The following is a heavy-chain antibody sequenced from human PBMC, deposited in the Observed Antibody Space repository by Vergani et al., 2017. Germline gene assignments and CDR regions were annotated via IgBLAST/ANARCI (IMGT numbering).Heavy chain of an antibody. CDR3: ARGLWDCTHIRCSPPSY. CDR1: GFTFSSYG. Sequence: QVQLVESGGGVVQPGRSLRLSCAASGFTFSSYGMHWVRQAPGKGLEWVAVISYDGSNKYYADSVKGRFTISRDNSKNTLYLQMNSLRAEDTAVYYCARGLWDCTHIRCSPPSYWGQGTLVTVSS. V-gene: IGHV3-30*03. D-gene: IGHD2-8*01. J-gene: IGHJ4*02. CDR2: ISYDGSNK.